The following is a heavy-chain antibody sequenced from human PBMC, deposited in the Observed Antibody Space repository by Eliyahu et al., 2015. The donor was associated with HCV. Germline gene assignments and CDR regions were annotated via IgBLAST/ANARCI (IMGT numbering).Heavy chain of an antibody. CDR1: GFXFSSXA. CDR2: ISGSXGST. V-gene: IGHV3-23*01. D-gene: IGHD1-7*01. Sequence: EVQLLESGGGLVQPGGSLRLSCAASGFXFSSXAMSWVRQAPGKGLEWVSAISGSXGSTYYADSVKGRFTISRDNSKNTLYLQMNSLRAEDTAVYYCAKDGWGGLELLYWFDPWGQGTLVTVSS. CDR3: AKDGWGGLELLYWFDP. J-gene: IGHJ5*02.